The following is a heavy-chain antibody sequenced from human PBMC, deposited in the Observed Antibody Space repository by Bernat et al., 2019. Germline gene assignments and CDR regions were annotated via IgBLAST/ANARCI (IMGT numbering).Heavy chain of an antibody. J-gene: IGHJ3*02. Sequence: VQRVQSGTAEQQPRSSVKGSCKASGYTFTSYDINWVRQATGQGLEWMGWMNPNSGHTGYAQKFQGRVTMTRNTCISTAYMELSSLRSEDTAVYYCSRGWGITMMVDPRKYAFDSWGQ. CDR3: SRGWGITMMVDPRKYAFDS. D-gene: IGHD3-22*01. CDR1: GYTFTSYD. CDR2: MNPNSGHT. V-gene: IGHV1-8*01.